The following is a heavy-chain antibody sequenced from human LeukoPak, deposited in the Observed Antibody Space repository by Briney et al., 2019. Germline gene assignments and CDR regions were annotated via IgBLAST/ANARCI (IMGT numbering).Heavy chain of an antibody. CDR3: AKGRVGYYDSSGYIDAFDI. CDR1: GFTFDDYA. Sequence: GGSLRLSCAASGFTFDDYATHWVRQAPGKGLEWVSGISWNSGSIGYADSVKGRFTISRDTAKNSLYLQMNSLRAEDTALYYCAKGRVGYYDSSGYIDAFDIWGQGTMVTVSS. D-gene: IGHD3-22*01. CDR2: ISWNSGSI. V-gene: IGHV3-9*01. J-gene: IGHJ3*02.